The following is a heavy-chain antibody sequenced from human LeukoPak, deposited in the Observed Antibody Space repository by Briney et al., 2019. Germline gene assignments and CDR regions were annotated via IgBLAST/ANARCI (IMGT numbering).Heavy chain of an antibody. J-gene: IGHJ5*02. CDR1: GFTFSSYG. D-gene: IGHD6-13*01. CDR2: ISGSGGST. Sequence: PGGSLRLSCAASGFTFSSYGMTWVRQAPGKGLEWVSGISGSGGSTYYADSVKGRFTTSRDNSKNTLYLQMNSLRAEDTAVYYCAREGPSIAAAGTPNWFDPWGQGTLVTVSS. CDR3: AREGPSIAAAGTPNWFDP. V-gene: IGHV3-23*01.